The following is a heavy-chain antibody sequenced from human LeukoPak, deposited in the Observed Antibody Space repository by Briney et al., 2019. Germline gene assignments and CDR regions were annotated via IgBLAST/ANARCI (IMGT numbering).Heavy chain of an antibody. CDR1: GFTFRSYA. D-gene: IGHD3-22*01. CDR3: AKGMTYYYDSSGPGN. V-gene: IGHV3-23*01. J-gene: IGHJ4*02. Sequence: QPGRSLRLSCADSGFTFRSYAMSWVRQAPGKGLEWVSAISGSGGSTYYADSVKGRFTISRDNSKNTLYLQMNSLRAEDTAVYYCAKGMTYYYDSSGPGNWGQGTLVTVSS. CDR2: ISGSGGST.